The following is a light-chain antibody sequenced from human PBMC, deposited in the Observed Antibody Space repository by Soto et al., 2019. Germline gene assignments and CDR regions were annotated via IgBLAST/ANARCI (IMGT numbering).Light chain of an antibody. V-gene: IGLV2-11*01. CDR2: DVS. J-gene: IGLJ1*01. CDR3: CSHAGSYTYV. CDR1: SSDVGGYNY. Sequence: QSVLTQPRSVSGSPGHSVTISCTGTSSDVGGYNYVSWYQQHPGKAPKLMIYDVSKRPSGVPDRFSGSKSGNTASLTISGLQAEDEADYYCCSHAGSYTYVFGTGTRSPS.